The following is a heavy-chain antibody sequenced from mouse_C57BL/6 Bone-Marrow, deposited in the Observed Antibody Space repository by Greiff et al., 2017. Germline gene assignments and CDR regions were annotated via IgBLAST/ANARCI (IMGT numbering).Heavy chain of an antibody. D-gene: IGHD1-1*01. CDR3: ASHYYGSSYEAMDY. CDR1: GFSINSDCY. Sequence: VQLKQSGPSLVRPSQTLSLTCTVTGFSINSDCYWIWIRQFPGNKLEYIGYTFYSGITYYNPSLESRTYITRDTSKNQFSLKLSSVTTEDTATYYCASHYYGSSYEAMDYWGQGTSVTVSS. V-gene: IGHV3-3*01. J-gene: IGHJ4*01. CDR2: TFYSGIT.